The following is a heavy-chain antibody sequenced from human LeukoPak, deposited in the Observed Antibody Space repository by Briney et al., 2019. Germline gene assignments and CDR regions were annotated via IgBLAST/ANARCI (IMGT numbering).Heavy chain of an antibody. V-gene: IGHV4-34*01. CDR1: GGSFSGYY. D-gene: IGHD1-1*01. Sequence: PSETLSLTCAVYGGSFSGYYWSWIRQPPGKGLEWIGEINHSGSTNYNPSLKSRVTISVDTSKSQFSLKLSSVTAADTAVYYCARLTRRSGNYFDYWGQGTLVTVSS. J-gene: IGHJ4*02. CDR2: INHSGST. CDR3: ARLTRRSGNYFDY.